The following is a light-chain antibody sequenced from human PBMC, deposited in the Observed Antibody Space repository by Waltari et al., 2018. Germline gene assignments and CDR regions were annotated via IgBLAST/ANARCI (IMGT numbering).Light chain of an antibody. CDR3: ALYMGSGIWV. V-gene: IGLV8-61*01. CDR2: KAN. J-gene: IGLJ3*02. CDR1: SASLSTSSS. Sequence: QTVVTPEPSLSVSPGGTVTLPCALSSASLSTSSSPTWYQQTPGQAPRTLVYKANARSSGVPDRFSGSILGNTAALTITGAQADDESDYYCALYMGSGIWVFGGGTRLTVL.